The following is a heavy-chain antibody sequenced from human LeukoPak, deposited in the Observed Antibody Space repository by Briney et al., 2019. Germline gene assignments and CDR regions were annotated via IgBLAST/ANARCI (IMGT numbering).Heavy chain of an antibody. V-gene: IGHV3-23*01. CDR2: ISGSGGST. Sequence: GGSLRLSCAASGFTFSNSAMNWVRQAPGKGLEWVSAISGSGGSTYYANSVKGRFTISRDNSRNTLYLQMNDLRPEDTAKYYCAKRNTMIRGGPCFDHWGQGLLVTVSS. CDR3: AKRNTMIRGGPCFDH. J-gene: IGHJ4*02. CDR1: GFTFSNSA. D-gene: IGHD3-10*01.